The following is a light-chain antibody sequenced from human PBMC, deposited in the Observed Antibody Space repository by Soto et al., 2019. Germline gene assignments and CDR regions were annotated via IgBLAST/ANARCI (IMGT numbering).Light chain of an antibody. CDR1: SSDVGGYNY. CDR3: CSFAGSYTLV. V-gene: IGLV2-11*01. J-gene: IGLJ3*02. Sequence: QSVLTQPRSVSGSPGQSVTISCTGTSSDVGGYNYVSWYQQHPGKAPKLMIHDVNKRPSGVPDRFSGSKSGNTASLTISGLQAEDEADYYCCSFAGSYTLVLGGGTKLTVL. CDR2: DVN.